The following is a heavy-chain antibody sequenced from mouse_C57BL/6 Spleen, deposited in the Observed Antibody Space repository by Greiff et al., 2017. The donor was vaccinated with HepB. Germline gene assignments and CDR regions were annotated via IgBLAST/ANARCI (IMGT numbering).Heavy chain of an antibody. CDR2: IYPRSGNT. CDR3: ARDSSYGWYFDV. V-gene: IGHV1-81*01. CDR1: ASTFTSYG. J-gene: IGHJ1*03. D-gene: IGHD1-1*01. Sequence: VPLQQSVAELSRPGASVQLSCTASASTFTSYGLRWVKQRTGPGLECIGEIYPRSGNTYYNEKFKGKATLTADKSSSTAYMELRSLTSEDSAVYFCARDSSYGWYFDVWGTGTTVTVSS.